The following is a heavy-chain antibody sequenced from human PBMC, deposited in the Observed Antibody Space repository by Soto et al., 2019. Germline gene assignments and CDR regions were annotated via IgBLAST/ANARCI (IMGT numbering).Heavy chain of an antibody. CDR3: ARVHSGYDSSYFDY. V-gene: IGHV4-34*01. D-gene: IGHD5-12*01. CDR1: GGSFSGYY. Sequence: QVQLQQCGAGLLKPSETLSLTCAVYGGSFSGYYWSWIRQPPGKGLEWIGEINHSGSTNYNPSLKSRVTISVDTSKNQFSLKLSSVTAADTAVYYCARVHSGYDSSYFDYWGQGTLVTVSS. CDR2: INHSGST. J-gene: IGHJ4*02.